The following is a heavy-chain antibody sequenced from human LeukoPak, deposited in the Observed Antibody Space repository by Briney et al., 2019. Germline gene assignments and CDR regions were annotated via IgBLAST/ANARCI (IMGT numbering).Heavy chain of an antibody. CDR2: ISSRGSTI. Sequence: GGSLRLSCAASGFTFSDYYMNWIRQAPGKGLEWVSYISSRGSTIYYADSVKGRFTISRDNAKNSLYLQMNSLRAEDTAVYYCAREDASGLDYWGQGTLVIVSS. V-gene: IGHV3-11*04. D-gene: IGHD5-12*01. CDR1: GFTFSDYY. CDR3: AREDASGLDY. J-gene: IGHJ4*02.